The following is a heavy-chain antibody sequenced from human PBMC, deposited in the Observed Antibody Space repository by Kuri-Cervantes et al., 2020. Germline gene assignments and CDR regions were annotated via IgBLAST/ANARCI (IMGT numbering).Heavy chain of an antibody. D-gene: IGHD5-12*01. V-gene: IGHV3-7*01. CDR1: GFTFSSYA. Sequence: GGSLRLSCAASGFTFSSYAMSWVRQAPGKGLEWVANINQDGSEKYYVDSVKGRFTISKDNAKNSLYLQMNSLRAEDTAVYYCAIASRDIASPGWGQGTLVTDSS. CDR3: AIASRDIASPG. CDR2: INQDGSEK. J-gene: IGHJ4*02.